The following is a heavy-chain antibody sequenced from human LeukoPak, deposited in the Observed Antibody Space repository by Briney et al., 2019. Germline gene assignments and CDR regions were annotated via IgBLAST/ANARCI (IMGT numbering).Heavy chain of an antibody. D-gene: IGHD6-13*01. Sequence: SETLSLTCTVSGGSISSYYWSWIRQPPGKGLEWIGYIYYSGSTNYNPSLKSRVTISVDTSKNQFSLKLSSVTAADTAVYYCARVGYSSSWYGSAIRWFDLWGQGTLVTVSS. V-gene: IGHV4-59*01. J-gene: IGHJ5*02. CDR1: GGSISSYY. CDR3: ARVGYSSSWYGSAIRWFDL. CDR2: IYYSGST.